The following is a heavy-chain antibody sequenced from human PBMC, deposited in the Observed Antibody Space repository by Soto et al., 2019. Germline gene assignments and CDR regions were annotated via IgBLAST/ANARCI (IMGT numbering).Heavy chain of an antibody. V-gene: IGHV1-24*01. J-gene: IGHJ4*02. Sequence: ASVKVSCKVSGYTLTELSMHWVRQAPGKGLEWMGGFDPEDGETIYAQKFQGRVTMTEDTSTDTAYMELSSLRSEDTAVYYCATRGFWSGYPTNYYFDYWGQGTLVTVSS. D-gene: IGHD3-3*01. CDR2: FDPEDGET. CDR1: GYTLTELS. CDR3: ATRGFWSGYPTNYYFDY.